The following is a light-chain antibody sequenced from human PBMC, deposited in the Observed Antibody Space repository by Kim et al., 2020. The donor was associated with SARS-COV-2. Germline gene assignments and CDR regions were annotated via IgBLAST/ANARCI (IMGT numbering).Light chain of an antibody. CDR1: SLRSYY. CDR3: NSRDSNDNVV. Sequence: VACGQTVRSTCQGDSLRSYYATWYQQKPGQAPILVIYGKNNRPSGIPDRFSGSSSGNTASLTITGTQAGDEADYYCNSRDSNDNVVFGGGTQLTVL. V-gene: IGLV3-19*01. J-gene: IGLJ2*01. CDR2: GKN.